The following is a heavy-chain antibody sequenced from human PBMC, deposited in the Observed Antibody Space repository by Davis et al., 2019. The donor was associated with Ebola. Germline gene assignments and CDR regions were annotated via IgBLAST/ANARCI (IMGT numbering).Heavy chain of an antibody. V-gene: IGHV1-18*01. CDR1: GYTFTSYG. D-gene: IGHD6-13*01. CDR3: ARSVQQLPLNWFDP. Sequence: ASVKVSCKASGYTFTSYGISWVRQAPGQGLEWMGWISAYNGNTNYAQKLQGRVTMTTDTSTSTAYMELRSLRSDDTAVYYCARSVQQLPLNWFDPWGQGTLVTVSS. J-gene: IGHJ5*02. CDR2: ISAYNGNT.